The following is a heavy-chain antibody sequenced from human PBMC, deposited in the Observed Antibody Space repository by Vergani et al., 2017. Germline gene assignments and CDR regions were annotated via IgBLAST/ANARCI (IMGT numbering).Heavy chain of an antibody. V-gene: IGHV3-30*18. CDR3: AKDWGFAPDSTGVARGLIEY. Sequence: QVQLVESGGGVVQPGTSLRLSCAASGFTFRSYGMHWVRQAPGKGLEWLAFMSYDGSKNSYADSVKCRFTVSRDNSTRTHYLYMNSLRAEDTAVYYCAKDWGFAPDSTGVARGLIEYWGQGTLVIVSS. CDR2: MSYDGSKN. CDR1: GFTFRSYG. D-gene: IGHD2/OR15-2a*01. J-gene: IGHJ4*02.